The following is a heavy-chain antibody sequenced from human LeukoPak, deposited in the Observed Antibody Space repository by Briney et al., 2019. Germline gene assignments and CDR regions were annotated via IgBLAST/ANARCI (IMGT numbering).Heavy chain of an antibody. CDR2: INSNSADT. J-gene: IGHJ4*02. CDR3: ARDPYYYDSSGYYS. D-gene: IGHD3-22*01. Sequence: ASVKVSCKTSGYSFIDYYIHWVRQAPGQGLEWMGWINSNSADTNYAQNFQGRVTMTRDTSTSTVYMELSSLRSEDTAVYYCARDPYYYDSSGYYSWGQGTLVTVSS. CDR1: GYSFIDYY. V-gene: IGHV1-2*02.